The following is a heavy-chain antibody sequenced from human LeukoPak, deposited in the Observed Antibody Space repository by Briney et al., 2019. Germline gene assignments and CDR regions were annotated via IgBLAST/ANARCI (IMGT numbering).Heavy chain of an antibody. CDR2: ISGSGGST. V-gene: IGHV3-23*01. CDR3: AKLARNYYDSSGYYYVSAFDI. CDR1: GFTFSSYA. D-gene: IGHD3-22*01. Sequence: GGSLRLSCVASGFTFSSYAMSWVRQAPGKGLEWVSAISGSGGSTYYADSVKGRFTISRDNSKNTLYLQMNSLRAEDTAVYYCAKLARNYYDSSGYYYVSAFDIWGQGTMVTVSS. J-gene: IGHJ3*02.